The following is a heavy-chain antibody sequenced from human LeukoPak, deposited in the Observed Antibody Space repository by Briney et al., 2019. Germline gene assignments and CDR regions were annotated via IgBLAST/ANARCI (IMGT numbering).Heavy chain of an antibody. CDR2: ISGSGGST. J-gene: IGHJ4*02. Sequence: GGSLRLSCAASGFTFSSYAMSWVRQAPGKGLEWVSAISGSGGSTYYADPVKGPFTISRDNSKNTLYLQMNSLRAGDTAVYYCAKAILYSSSWYRKDFDYWGQGTLVTVSS. CDR1: GFTFSSYA. CDR3: AKAILYSSSWYRKDFDY. V-gene: IGHV3-23*01. D-gene: IGHD6-13*01.